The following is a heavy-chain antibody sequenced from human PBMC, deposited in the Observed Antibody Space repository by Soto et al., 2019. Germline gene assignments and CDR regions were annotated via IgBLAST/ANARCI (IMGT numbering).Heavy chain of an antibody. V-gene: IGHV6-1*01. J-gene: IGHJ6*02. Sequence: SQTLSLTCAISGDSVSSNSAAWNWIRQSPSRGLEWLGRTYYRSKWYNDYAVSVKSRITINPDTSKNQFSLQLNSVTPEDTAVYYRAREVGYSSGWFHWDYYYYGMDVWGQGTTVTVSS. CDR3: AREVGYSSGWFHWDYYYYGMDV. CDR2: TYYRSKWYN. D-gene: IGHD6-19*01. CDR1: GDSVSSNSAA.